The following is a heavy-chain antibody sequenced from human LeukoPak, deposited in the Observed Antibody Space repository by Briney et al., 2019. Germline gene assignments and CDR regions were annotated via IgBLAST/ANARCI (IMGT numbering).Heavy chain of an antibody. CDR3: ARGPGVTNYYYYYYMDV. Sequence: SETLSLTCTVSGGSISSGSYYWSWIRQPAGKGLEWIGRIYTSGSTNYNPSLKSRVTISVDTSNNQFSLKLSSVTAADTAVYYCARGPGVTNYYYYYYMDVWGKGTTVTVSS. CDR2: IYTSGST. J-gene: IGHJ6*03. D-gene: IGHD3-10*01. V-gene: IGHV4-61*02. CDR1: GGSISSGSYY.